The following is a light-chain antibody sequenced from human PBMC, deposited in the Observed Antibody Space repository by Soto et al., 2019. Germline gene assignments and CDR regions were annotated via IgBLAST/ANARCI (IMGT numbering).Light chain of an antibody. CDR1: QSVSSSR. Sequence: EIVLTQSPGTLSLSPVERATLSCRASQSVSSSRLAWYRQKPGQAPRLLIYGASSRATGIPDRFSGSGSGTDFTLTISSLQPEDFATYYCQQANSFPLTFGGGTKVDIK. CDR2: GAS. CDR3: QQANSFPLT. V-gene: IGKV3-20*01. J-gene: IGKJ4*01.